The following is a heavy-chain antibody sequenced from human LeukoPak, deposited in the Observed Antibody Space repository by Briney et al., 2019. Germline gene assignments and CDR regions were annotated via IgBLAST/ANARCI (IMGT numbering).Heavy chain of an antibody. CDR3: ARGYSYGSPSEAYYFDY. Sequence: ASVKVSCKASGYTFTSYAMNWVRQAPGQGLEWMGWINTKTGNPTYAQGFTGRFVFSLDTSVSTAYLQISSLKAEDTAVYYCARGYSYGSPSEAYYFDYWGQGTLVTVSS. CDR1: GYTFTSYA. V-gene: IGHV7-4-1*02. J-gene: IGHJ4*02. CDR2: INTKTGNP. D-gene: IGHD5-18*01.